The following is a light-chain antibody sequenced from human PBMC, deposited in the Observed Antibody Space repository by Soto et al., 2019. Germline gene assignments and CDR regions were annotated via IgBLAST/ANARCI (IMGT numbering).Light chain of an antibody. CDR2: GAS. J-gene: IGKJ2*01. Sequence: EIVLTQSPGTLSLSPGERATISCRASRTVDSTYLAWYQQKAGQAPRLLIYGASKRATGIPDRFSGSGSGTDFSLTISRLEPEDFAVYYCHQYDNAPQTYGQGTKVDIK. CDR3: HQYDNAPQT. CDR1: RTVDSTY. V-gene: IGKV3-20*01.